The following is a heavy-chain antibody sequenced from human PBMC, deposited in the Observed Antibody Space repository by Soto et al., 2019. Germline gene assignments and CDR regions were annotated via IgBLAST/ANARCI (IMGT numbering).Heavy chain of an antibody. V-gene: IGHV2-70*11. J-gene: IGHJ3*02. Sequence: SGPKLVNNTQALTLTCTFAGFSLSTSGMCVSWIRQPPGKALEWLARIDWDDDKYYSTSLKTRLTISKDTSKNQVVLTMTNMDPADTATYYCARIMEYSSSWYSAFDIWGQGTMVTVSS. CDR2: IDWDDDK. CDR1: GFSLSTSGMC. D-gene: IGHD6-13*01. CDR3: ARIMEYSSSWYSAFDI.